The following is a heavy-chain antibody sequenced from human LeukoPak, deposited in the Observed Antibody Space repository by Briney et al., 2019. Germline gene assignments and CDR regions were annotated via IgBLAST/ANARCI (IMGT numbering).Heavy chain of an antibody. CDR1: GYTFTSYG. V-gene: IGHV1-18*01. CDR2: ISAYNGNT. Sequence: ASVKVSCKASGYTFTSYGISWVRQAPGRGLEWMGWISAYNGNTNYAQKLQGRVTMTTDTSTSTAYMELRGLRSDDTAVYYCARDAFRHYYDSGGYGYYYYYYMDVWGKGTTVTISS. J-gene: IGHJ6*03. D-gene: IGHD3-22*01. CDR3: ARDAFRHYYDSGGYGYYYYYYMDV.